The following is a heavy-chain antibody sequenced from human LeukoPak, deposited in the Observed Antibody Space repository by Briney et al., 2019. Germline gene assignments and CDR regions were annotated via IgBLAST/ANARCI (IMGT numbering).Heavy chain of an antibody. V-gene: IGHV1-2*02. CDR3: ARDRGYCGGDCTRVGFDY. CDR1: GYTFTGYY. CDR2: INPNSGGT. D-gene: IGHD2-21*02. J-gene: IGHJ4*02. Sequence: ASVKVSCKASGYTFTGYYMHRVRQAPGQGLEWMGWINPNSGGTNYAQKFQGRVTMTRDTSISTAYMELSRLRSDDTAVYYCARDRGYCGGDCTRVGFDYWGQGTLVTVSS.